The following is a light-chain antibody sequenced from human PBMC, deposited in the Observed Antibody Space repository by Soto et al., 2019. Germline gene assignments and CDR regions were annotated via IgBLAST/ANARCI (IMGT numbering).Light chain of an antibody. V-gene: IGKV3-20*01. Sequence: EIVLTQSPGTLSLSPGERATLSCRASQSISHLAWYQQKPGQAPRLLISDASIRATGIPDRFSGSGSGTDFTLTISRLEPEDFAVYYCQQYGSSPPYTFGQGTKLDIK. CDR1: QSISH. CDR3: QQYGSSPPYT. J-gene: IGKJ2*01. CDR2: DAS.